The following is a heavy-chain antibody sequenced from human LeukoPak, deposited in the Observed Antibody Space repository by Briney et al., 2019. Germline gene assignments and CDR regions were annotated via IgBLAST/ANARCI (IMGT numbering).Heavy chain of an antibody. V-gene: IGHV4-39*07. D-gene: IGHD1-26*01. J-gene: IGHJ4*02. CDR3: ARSNSGSSDY. Sequence: SETLSLTCTVSGGSISSSSYYWGWIRQPPGKGLGWIGEINHSGSTNYNPSLKSRVTISVGTSKNQFSLKLSSVTAADTAVYYCARSNSGSSDYWGQGTLVTVSS. CDR1: GGSISSSSYY. CDR2: INHSGST.